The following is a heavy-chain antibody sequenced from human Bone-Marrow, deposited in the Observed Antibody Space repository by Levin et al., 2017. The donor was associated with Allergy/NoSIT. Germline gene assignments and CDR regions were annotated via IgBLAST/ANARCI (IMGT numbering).Heavy chain of an antibody. CDR3: AREVWTGDIVVVVAGGPLDP. J-gene: IGHJ5*02. V-gene: IGHV4-4*02. Sequence: SQTLSLTCAVSGGSISSSNWWSWVRQPPGKGLEWIGEIYHSGSTNYNPSLKSRVTISVDKSKNQFSLKLSSVTAADTAVYYCAREVWTGDIVVVVAGGPLDPWGQGTLVTVSS. D-gene: IGHD2-15*01. CDR1: GGSISSSNW. CDR2: IYHSGST.